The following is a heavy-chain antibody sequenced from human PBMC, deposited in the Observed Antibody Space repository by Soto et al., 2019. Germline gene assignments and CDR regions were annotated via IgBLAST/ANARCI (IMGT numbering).Heavy chain of an antibody. CDR3: ARVSSGWYDYLNWFDP. CDR2: ISAYNGNT. Sequence: ASVKVSCKASGYTFTSYGFSWVRQAPGQGLEWMGWISAYNGNTNYAQKLQGRVNMTTDTSTSTAYMELRSLRSDDTAVYYCARVSSGWYDYLNWFDPWGQGTLVTVSS. J-gene: IGHJ5*02. CDR1: GYTFTSYG. V-gene: IGHV1-18*01. D-gene: IGHD6-19*01.